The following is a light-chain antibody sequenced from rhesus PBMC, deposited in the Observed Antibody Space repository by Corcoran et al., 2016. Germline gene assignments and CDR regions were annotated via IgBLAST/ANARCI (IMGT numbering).Light chain of an antibody. V-gene: IGLV2-13*03. J-gene: IGLJ1*01. CDR3: SSYSSSTTFI. CDR2: EVS. CDR1: NSDIGGYNR. Sequence: QAAPTQSPSVSGSPGQSVTISCNGTNSDIGGYNRVSWYQQHPGKAPKLLIYEVSKRPSGVSDRFSGSKSANTASLTISGLQTEDEADYYCSSYSSSTTFIFGAGTRLTVL.